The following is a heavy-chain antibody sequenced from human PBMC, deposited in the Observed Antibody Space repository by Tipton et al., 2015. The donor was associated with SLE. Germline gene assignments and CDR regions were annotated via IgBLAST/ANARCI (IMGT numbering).Heavy chain of an antibody. CDR1: GFTVSSNY. J-gene: IGHJ4*02. CDR2: IYSGGST. V-gene: IGHV3-53*05. D-gene: IGHD1-26*01. CDR3: ASWWELSFDY. Sequence: SLRLSCAASGFTVSSNYMSWVRLAAGKGLEWVSVIYSGGSTYYADSGRGRFTISRDNSKNTLYLQMNSQRAEDTAVYYCASWWELSFDYWGQGPLVTVSS.